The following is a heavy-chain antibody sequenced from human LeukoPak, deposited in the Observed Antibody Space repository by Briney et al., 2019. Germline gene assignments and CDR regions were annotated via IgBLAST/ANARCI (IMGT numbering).Heavy chain of an antibody. D-gene: IGHD6-6*01. CDR3: AGGSSQYYYYIDV. CDR2: ISSSSSYI. J-gene: IGHJ6*03. CDR1: GFTFSSYS. V-gene: IGHV3-21*01. Sequence: KSGGSLRLSCAASGFTFSSYSMNWVRQAPGKGLEWVSSISSSSSYIYYADSVKGRFTISRDNAKNSLYLQMNSLRAEDTAVYYCAGGSSQYYYYIDVWGKGTTVTVSS.